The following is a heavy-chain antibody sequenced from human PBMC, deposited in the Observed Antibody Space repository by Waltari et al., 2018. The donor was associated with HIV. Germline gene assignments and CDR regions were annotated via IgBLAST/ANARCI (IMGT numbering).Heavy chain of an antibody. V-gene: IGHV3-23*01. CDR3: AKGIAARREYYFDY. CDR2: IRGSGGST. D-gene: IGHD6-6*01. CDR1: GFTFSSYA. J-gene: IGHJ4*02. Sequence: EVQLLESGGGLVQPGGSLRLSCAASGFTFSSYAMSWVRQAPGKGLEWVSAIRGSGGSTYYADSVKCRFTISRDNAKNTLYLQMNSLRAEDTAVYYCAKGIAARREYYFDYWGQGTLVTVSS.